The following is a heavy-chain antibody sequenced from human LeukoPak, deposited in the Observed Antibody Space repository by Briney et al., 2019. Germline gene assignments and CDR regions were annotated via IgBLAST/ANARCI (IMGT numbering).Heavy chain of an antibody. V-gene: IGHV4-38-2*02. Sequence: SETLSLTCTVSGYSISSGYYWGWIRQPPGKGLEWIGSIYHSGSTYYNPSLKSRVTISVDTSKNQFSLKLSSVTAADTAVYYCARGGHRRYYYTSGSAFDPWGQGTLVTVSS. J-gene: IGHJ5*02. D-gene: IGHD3-10*01. CDR1: GYSISSGYY. CDR3: ARGGHRRYYYTSGSAFDP. CDR2: IYHSGST.